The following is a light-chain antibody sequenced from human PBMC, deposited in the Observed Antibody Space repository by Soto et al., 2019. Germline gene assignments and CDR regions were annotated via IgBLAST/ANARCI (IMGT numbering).Light chain of an antibody. CDR3: QQYGSSPWT. J-gene: IGKJ1*01. Sequence: DIVLAQSPATLSLSPGERVTLSCRASQSISRNYLAWYQHKPGQAPRLLFYGASSRATGVPDRFSGSGSGTAFTLTISRLEPEDFAVYYCQQYGSSPWTFGQGTKVEI. CDR2: GAS. V-gene: IGKV3-20*01. CDR1: QSISRNY.